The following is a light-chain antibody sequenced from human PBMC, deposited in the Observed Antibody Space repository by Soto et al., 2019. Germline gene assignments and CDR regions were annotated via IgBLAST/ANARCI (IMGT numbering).Light chain of an antibody. V-gene: IGLV2-14*01. Sequence: HPASVSWSPGHLITISCTGTRRDVGGYNYVSWFQQHPGKAPKLMIYEVSNRPSGVSDRFSGSKSGNTASLTISGLQAEEEADYYCSSYASSSNYVFGTGTKVTV. J-gene: IGLJ1*01. CDR2: EVS. CDR1: RRDVGGYNY. CDR3: SSYASSSNYV.